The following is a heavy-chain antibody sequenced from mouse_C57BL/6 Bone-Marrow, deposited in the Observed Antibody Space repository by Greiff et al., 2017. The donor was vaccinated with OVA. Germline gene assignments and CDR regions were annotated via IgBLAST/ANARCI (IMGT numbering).Heavy chain of an antibody. CDR3: ARWYEAMDY. V-gene: IGHV1-7*01. D-gene: IGHD2-14*01. CDR1: GYTFTSSW. CDR2: INPSSGYT. Sequence: QVQLKQSGAELAKPGASVKLSCKASGYTFTSSWMHWVKQRPGQGLEWIGYINPSSGYTKYNQKFKDKATLTADKSSSTAYMQLSSLTYEDDAVYYCARWYEAMDYWGQGTSVTVSS. J-gene: IGHJ4*01.